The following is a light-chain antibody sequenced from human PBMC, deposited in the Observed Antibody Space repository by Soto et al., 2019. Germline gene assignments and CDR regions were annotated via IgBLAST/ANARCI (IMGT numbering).Light chain of an antibody. J-gene: IGKJ2*01. CDR3: QQYKIWPPNT. CDR2: GAS. CDR1: QSVGSN. V-gene: IGKV3-15*01. Sequence: IVMTQSPATLSVSPGERATLSCGASQSVGSNLAWYQRKPGQAPRLLIYGASTRATGIPARFSGNGSGTEFTLTISSLQSEDFAVYYCQQYKIWPPNTFGQGTKLEI.